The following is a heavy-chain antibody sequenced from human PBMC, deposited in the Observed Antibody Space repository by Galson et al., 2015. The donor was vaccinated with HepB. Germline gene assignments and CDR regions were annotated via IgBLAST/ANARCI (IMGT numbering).Heavy chain of an antibody. CDR2: IYPGDSET. V-gene: IGHV5-51*03. Sequence: QSGAEVKKPGESLKISCKGSGYSFTNYWIAWVRQMPGKGLEWMGIIYPGDSETKYSPSFQGQVTISADKSISTAYLQWSSLKASDTAMYYCARSYYQSNRYHDYWGQGTLVTVSS. CDR3: ARSYYQSNRYHDY. CDR1: GYSFTNYW. D-gene: IGHD3-22*01. J-gene: IGHJ4*02.